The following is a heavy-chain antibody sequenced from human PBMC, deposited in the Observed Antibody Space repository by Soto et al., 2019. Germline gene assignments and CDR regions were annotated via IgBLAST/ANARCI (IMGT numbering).Heavy chain of an antibody. D-gene: IGHD2-21*02. CDR1: GGSISSGGYS. J-gene: IGHJ5*02. V-gene: IGHV4-30-2*01. CDR2: IYHGST. CDR3: ARITYCGGDCYRGFDP. Sequence: QLQLQESGSGLVKPSQTLSLTCTVSGGSISSGGYSWSWIRQPPGKGLEWIGYIYHGSTYYNPSLKGRATISVDRSKNQFSLKLSSVTAADTAVYYCARITYCGGDCYRGFDPWGQGTLVTVSS.